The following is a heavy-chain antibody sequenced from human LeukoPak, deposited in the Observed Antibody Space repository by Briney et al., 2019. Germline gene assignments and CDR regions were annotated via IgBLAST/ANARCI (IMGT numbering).Heavy chain of an antibody. CDR3: ARRRYCSNTSCYEGAFDI. CDR2: IYPGDSDT. Sequence: GESLKISCQGSGYSFTNYWIGWVRQMPGKGLEWMGFIYPGDSDTRYSPSFQGQFTISADKSISTAYLQWSSLKASDTAMYYCARRRYCSNTSCYEGAFDIWGQGTMVTVSS. CDR1: GYSFTNYW. D-gene: IGHD2-2*01. V-gene: IGHV5-51*01. J-gene: IGHJ3*02.